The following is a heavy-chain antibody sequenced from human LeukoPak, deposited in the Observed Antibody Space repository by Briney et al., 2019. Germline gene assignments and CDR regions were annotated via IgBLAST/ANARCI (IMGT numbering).Heavy chain of an antibody. CDR3: ARAERRYFDWLLSNPPDY. CDR2: IDAYNGNT. V-gene: IGHV1-18*01. CDR1: GYTFTSYD. Sequence: GASVKVSCKASGYTFTSYDISWVRQAPGQGLEWMGWIDAYNGNTNYVKKFQGRVTMTTDTSTRTAYMELRSLRSDDTAVYYCARAERRYFDWLLSNPPDYWGQGTLVTVSS. J-gene: IGHJ4*02. D-gene: IGHD3-9*01.